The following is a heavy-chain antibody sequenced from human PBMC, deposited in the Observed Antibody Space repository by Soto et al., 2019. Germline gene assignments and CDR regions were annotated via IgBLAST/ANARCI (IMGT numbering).Heavy chain of an antibody. CDR1: GFTFSSYD. D-gene: IGHD6-13*01. CDR3: ARGYSSSWYGETGDYFDY. Sequence: EVQLVESGGGLVQPGGSLRLSCAASGFTFSSYDMHWVRQATGKGLEWVLAIGTAGDTYYPGSVKGRFTISRENAKNSLYLQMNSLRAEDTAVYYCARGYSSSWYGETGDYFDYWGQGTLVTVSS. CDR2: IGTAGDT. V-gene: IGHV3-13*01. J-gene: IGHJ4*02.